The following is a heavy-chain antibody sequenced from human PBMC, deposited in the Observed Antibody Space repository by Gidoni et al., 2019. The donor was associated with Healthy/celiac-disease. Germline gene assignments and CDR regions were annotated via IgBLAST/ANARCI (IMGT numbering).Heavy chain of an antibody. CDR2: ISGSGGST. D-gene: IGHD5-18*01. Sequence: EVQLLESGGGLVQHGGSLRLACAASGFTFSSYAMSWVRQAPGKGLEWVSAISGSGGSTYYADSVKGRFTISRDNSKNTLYLQMNSLRAEDTAVYYCAEGDTAMVPIDYWGQGTLVTVSS. CDR3: AEGDTAMVPIDY. V-gene: IGHV3-23*01. CDR1: GFTFSSYA. J-gene: IGHJ4*02.